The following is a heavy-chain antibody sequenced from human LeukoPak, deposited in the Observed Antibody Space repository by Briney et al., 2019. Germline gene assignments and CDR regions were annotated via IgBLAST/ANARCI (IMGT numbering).Heavy chain of an antibody. V-gene: IGHV3-53*01. D-gene: IGHD3-10*01. Sequence: PGGSLGLSCAASGFTVSSNYMSWVRQAPGKGLEWVSVIYSGGSTYYADSVKGRFTISRDNSKNTLYLQMNSLRAEDTAVYYCARDRQGYYGSGSYLITDYWGQGTLVTVSS. CDR1: GFTVSSNY. J-gene: IGHJ4*02. CDR2: IYSGGST. CDR3: ARDRQGYYGSGSYLITDY.